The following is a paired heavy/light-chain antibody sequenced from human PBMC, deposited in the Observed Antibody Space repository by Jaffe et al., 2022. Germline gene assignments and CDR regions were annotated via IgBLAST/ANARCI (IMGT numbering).Light chain of an antibody. V-gene: IGLV3-21*02. CDR3: QVWDNSADDPIWV. J-gene: IGLJ3*02. CDR2: DDS. Sequence: SYVLTQPPSVSVAPGQTAKLTCGGDRIGNKNVHWYQYKSGQAPVLVVYDDSDRPSGIPERFSGSNSGDTATLTIRRVGAGDEADYYCQVWDNSADDPIWVFGGGTKLTVL. CDR1: RIGNKN.
Heavy chain of an antibody. Sequence: QVQLRESGPGLVKPSATLSLTCDVSGYSVSSGYYWAWIRQPPGKGLEWIGSIYPSLSTYYSPSLKNRVSISEDTSRNQFSLHLTSVTAADTALYFCASRTTVVNGGSFDFWGRGTLVTVSS. CDR1: GYSVSSGYY. D-gene: IGHD4-17*01. CDR2: IYPSLST. J-gene: IGHJ2*01. CDR3: ASRTTVVNGGSFDF. V-gene: IGHV4-38-2*01.